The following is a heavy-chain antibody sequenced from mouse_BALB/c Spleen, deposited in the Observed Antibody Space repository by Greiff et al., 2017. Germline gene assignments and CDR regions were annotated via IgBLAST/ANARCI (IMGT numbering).Heavy chain of an antibody. CDR2: IYPGDGDT. CDR3: ARNGDSYSLFDV. J-gene: IGHJ1*01. Sequence: VQLQQSGAELVRPGSSVKISCKASGYAFSSYWMNWVKQRPGQGLEWIGQIYPGDGDTNYNGKFKGKATLTADKSSSTAYMQLSSLTSEDSAVYFYARNGDSYSLFDVWGAGTTVTVSA. D-gene: IGHD2-12*01. V-gene: IGHV1-80*01. CDR1: GYAFSSYW.